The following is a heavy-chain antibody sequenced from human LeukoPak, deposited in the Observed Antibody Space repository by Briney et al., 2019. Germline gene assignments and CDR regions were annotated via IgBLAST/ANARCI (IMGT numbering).Heavy chain of an antibody. J-gene: IGHJ4*02. D-gene: IGHD3-3*01. Sequence: GGSLRLSCAASGFTFDDYTMHWVRQAPGKGLEWVSLISWDGGSTYYADSVKGRFTISRDNSKNSLYLQMNSLRTEDTALYYCAKGISPFSDFWSGSVFDYWGQGTLVTVSS. V-gene: IGHV3-43*01. CDR2: ISWDGGST. CDR1: GFTFDDYT. CDR3: AKGISPFSDFWSGSVFDY.